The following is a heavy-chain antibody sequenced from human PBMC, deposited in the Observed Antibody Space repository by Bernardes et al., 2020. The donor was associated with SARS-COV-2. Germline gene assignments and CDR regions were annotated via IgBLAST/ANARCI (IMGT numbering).Heavy chain of an antibody. V-gene: IGHV4-59*01. CDR1: DGSLSSYL. D-gene: IGHD3-10*01. CDR3: ARGVNQLWLGEGHFDY. CDR2: IYSNGRT. J-gene: IGHJ4*02. Sequence: SETPSLTRVVPDGSLSSYLWTWIRESPGEGLGWVCYIYSNGRTNYNPSLKSRLTISLDTSRTQFSLQLTSVTAADTALYYCARGVNQLWLGEGHFDYWGQGILVTVSS.